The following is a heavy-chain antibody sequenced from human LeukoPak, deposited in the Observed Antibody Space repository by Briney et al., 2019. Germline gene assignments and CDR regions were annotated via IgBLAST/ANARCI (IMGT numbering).Heavy chain of an antibody. D-gene: IGHD4-17*01. CDR3: ARDASTEEYFDY. Sequence: PGGTLRLSCAASGFTFSTYGMTWVRQAPGKGLEWVSAISGSGRGGNTYYADSVKGRFTISRDDSKNTLYLQMNSLRAEDTAVYYCARDASTEEYFDYWGQGTLVTVSS. CDR1: GFTFSTYG. V-gene: IGHV3-23*01. CDR2: ISGSGRGGNT. J-gene: IGHJ4*02.